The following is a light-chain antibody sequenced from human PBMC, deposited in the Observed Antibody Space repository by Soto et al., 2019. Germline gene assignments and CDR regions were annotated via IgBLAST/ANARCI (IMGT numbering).Light chain of an antibody. Sequence: EMDMTQFPATLSVSPVEGATLSCRAAQNIGNSLGWYQQRPGQAPRLLISGASNRATGIPARFRGSGSGTEFTLTISSLQPEDSATYYCQYLGAFGQGTKLEIK. V-gene: IGKV3-15*01. J-gene: IGKJ2*01. CDR1: QNIGNS. CDR2: GAS. CDR3: QYLGA.